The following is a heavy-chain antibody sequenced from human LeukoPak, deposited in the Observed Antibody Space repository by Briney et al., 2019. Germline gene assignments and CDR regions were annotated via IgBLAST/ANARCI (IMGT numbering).Heavy chain of an antibody. CDR1: GFTFSSYA. Sequence: GGSLRLSCAAPGFTFSSYAMSWFRQAPGKGLDRVSGISGSGGSTYYADSVKGRFTISRDNSKNRLYLQMNSLRAEDTAVYYCAKRPRGNYLDPFDYWGQGTLVTVSS. D-gene: IGHD3-10*01. CDR3: AKRPRGNYLDPFDY. V-gene: IGHV3-23*01. CDR2: ISGSGGST. J-gene: IGHJ4*02.